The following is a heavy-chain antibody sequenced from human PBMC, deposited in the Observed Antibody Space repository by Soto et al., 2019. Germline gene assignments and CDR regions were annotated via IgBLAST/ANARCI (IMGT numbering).Heavy chain of an antibody. J-gene: IGHJ5*01. CDR2: IYHSGNT. CDR3: ARYLRDYGVDS. Sequence: QVQLQESGPGLVKPSGTLSLTCAVSGGSISSNNWWAWVRQPPGKGLEWIGEIYHSGNTVYNSSRKSRVTISVDKSRNQFSLNLDSVTAADTAIYYCARYLRDYGVDSWGQGTLVAVSS. D-gene: IGHD4-17*01. CDR1: GGSISSNNW. V-gene: IGHV4-4*02.